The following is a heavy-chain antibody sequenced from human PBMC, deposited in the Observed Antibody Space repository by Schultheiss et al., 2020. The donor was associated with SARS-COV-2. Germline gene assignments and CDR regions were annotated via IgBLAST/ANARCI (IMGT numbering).Heavy chain of an antibody. J-gene: IGHJ5*02. CDR3: ARDSGYSSSWYEGFVGPSDNWFDP. CDR2: FDPEDGET. Sequence: ASVKVSCKVSGYTLTELSMHWVRQAPGKGLEWMGGFDPEDGETIYAQKLQGRVTMTTDTSTSTAYMELRSLRYDDTAVYYCARDSGYSSSWYEGFVGPSDNWFDPWGQGTLVTVSS. D-gene: IGHD6-13*01. CDR1: GYTLTELS. V-gene: IGHV1-24*01.